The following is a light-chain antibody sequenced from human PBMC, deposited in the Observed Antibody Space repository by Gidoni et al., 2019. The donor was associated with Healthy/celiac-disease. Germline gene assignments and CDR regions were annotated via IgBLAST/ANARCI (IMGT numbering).Light chain of an antibody. J-gene: IGKJ5*01. CDR2: DAS. CDR1: QSVSSY. Sequence: EIVFTQSPATLSLSPGERATLSCRASQSVSSYLAWYQQKPGQAPRLLIYDASNRATGIPARFSGSGSGTDFTLTISSLEPEDIAVYYCQQRSNWPPTFGQGTRLEIK. CDR3: QQRSNWPPT. V-gene: IGKV3-11*01.